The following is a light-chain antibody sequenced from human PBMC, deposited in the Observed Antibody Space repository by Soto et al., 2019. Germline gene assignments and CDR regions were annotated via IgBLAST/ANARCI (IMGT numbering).Light chain of an antibody. J-gene: IGKJ5*01. CDR1: QSVSSK. CDR2: GAS. CDR3: QQYNNWPPIT. V-gene: IGKV3-15*01. Sequence: EIVMTQSPATLSVSPGERASLSCRASQSVSSKLAWYQQKPGQAPRLLIYGASTRATGIPARFSGSGSGTEFTPTISSLQSEDFAVYYCQQYNNWPPITCGQGTRLEIK.